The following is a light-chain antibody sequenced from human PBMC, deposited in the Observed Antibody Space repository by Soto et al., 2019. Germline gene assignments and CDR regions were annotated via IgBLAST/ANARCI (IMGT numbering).Light chain of an antibody. Sequence: DIVMTQSPDSLALSLGERATINCKSSQSGLYSSNNKNYLAWYQQRPGQPPKLLIYWASTRESGVPDRFSGSGSGTDFTLTITSLQDEDVAVYYCQQYESTPPTFGQGTKLEIK. CDR1: QSGLYSSNNKNY. J-gene: IGKJ2*01. CDR2: WAS. CDR3: QQYESTPPT. V-gene: IGKV4-1*01.